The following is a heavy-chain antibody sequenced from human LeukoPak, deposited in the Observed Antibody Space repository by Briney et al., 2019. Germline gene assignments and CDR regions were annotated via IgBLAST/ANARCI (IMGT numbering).Heavy chain of an antibody. CDR2: INSGSSTI. D-gene: IGHD1-1*01. J-gene: IGHJ3*02. CDR1: GFSLGSYS. Sequence: GGSLRLSCGASGFSLGSYSMDWVRLAPGKGLEWVSHINSGSSTIYYADSVKGRFTISRDNAGNSLYLQMNSLRAEDTAVYYCARVLLERPGIDSFDIWGQGTMVTVSS. CDR3: ARVLLERPGIDSFDI. V-gene: IGHV3-48*01.